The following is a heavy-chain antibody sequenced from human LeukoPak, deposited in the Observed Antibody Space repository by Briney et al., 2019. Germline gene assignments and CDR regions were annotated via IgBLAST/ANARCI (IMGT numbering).Heavy chain of an antibody. V-gene: IGHV1-69*05. CDR3: ARVSVAVPAAINAQYYYYMDV. D-gene: IGHD2-2*02. CDR1: GGTFSSYT. Sequence: ASVKVSCKASGGTFSSYTISWVRQAPGQGLEWMGGIIPIFGTANYAQKFQGRVTITTDESTSTAYMELSSLRSEDTAVYYCARVSVAVPAAINAQYYYYMDVWGKGTTVTVSS. J-gene: IGHJ6*03. CDR2: IIPIFGTA.